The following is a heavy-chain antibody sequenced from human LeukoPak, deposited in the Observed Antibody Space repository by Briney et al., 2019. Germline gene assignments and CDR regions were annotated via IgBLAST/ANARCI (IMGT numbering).Heavy chain of an antibody. CDR1: GFTFSTNG. Sequence: GGSLRLSCAASGFTFSTNGVHWVRPAPGRGLDWVAFISYDGTNKYYADSVKGRFTISRDNSKNTLYLQMNSLRPEDTAVYYCAKNPSGVDIAATEPWGQGTLVTVPS. CDR2: ISYDGTNK. CDR3: AKNPSGVDIAATEP. J-gene: IGHJ5*02. D-gene: IGHD6-13*01. V-gene: IGHV3-30*18.